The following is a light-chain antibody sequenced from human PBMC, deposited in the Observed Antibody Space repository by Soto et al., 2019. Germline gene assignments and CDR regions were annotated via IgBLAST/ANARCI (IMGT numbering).Light chain of an antibody. Sequence: SALTKPASVSGSPGQSITISCTGTSGDVGGYNYVSWYQQHPGKAPKLMIYDVSNRPSGVSNRFSGSKSGNTASLTISGLQAEDEADYYCSSYTSSSTLVFGGGTQLTVL. J-gene: IGLJ2*01. CDR3: SSYTSSSTLV. CDR1: SGDVGGYNY. CDR2: DVS. V-gene: IGLV2-14*01.